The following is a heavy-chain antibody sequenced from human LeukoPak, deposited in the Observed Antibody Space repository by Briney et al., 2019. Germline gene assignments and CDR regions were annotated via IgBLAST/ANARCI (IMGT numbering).Heavy chain of an antibody. D-gene: IGHD3-10*01. V-gene: IGHV4-59*12. CDR3: ARWDDGSGSVSD. J-gene: IGHJ4*02. CDR2: IYHSGST. Sequence: PPETLSLTCTVSGGSISTYYWNWIRQPPGKGLEWIGYIYHSGSTNYNPSLQSRVTISVDRSKNQFSLKLSSVTAADTAVYYCARWDDGSGSVSDWGQGTLVTVSS. CDR1: GGSISTYY.